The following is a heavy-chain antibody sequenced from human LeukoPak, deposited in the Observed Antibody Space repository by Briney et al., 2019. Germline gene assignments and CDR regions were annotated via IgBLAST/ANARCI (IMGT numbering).Heavy chain of an antibody. Sequence: GGSLRLSCAASGLTFSSYGMHWLRQAPGKGLEWVAFIRYDGSEKDYADSVKGRFTISRDNSKNTVHLQMNSLRAEDTAVYYCAKGYNYGTDYWGQGTLVTVSS. CDR1: GLTFSSYG. V-gene: IGHV3-30*02. J-gene: IGHJ4*02. CDR2: IRYDGSEK. CDR3: AKGYNYGTDY. D-gene: IGHD5-18*01.